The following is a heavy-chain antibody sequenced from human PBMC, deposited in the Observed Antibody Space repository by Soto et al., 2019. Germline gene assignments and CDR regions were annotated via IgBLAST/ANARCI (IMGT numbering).Heavy chain of an antibody. D-gene: IGHD3-3*01. J-gene: IGHJ4*02. CDR2: ISGSDGKT. Sequence: GGSLRLSCAASGFTFSSYAMSWVRQAPGKGLEWVSAISGSDGKTFYADSVKGRFSISRDTSQSTLYLQMNSLRADDTAMYYCARWSYLDYWGQGTRVTVSS. V-gene: IGHV3-23*01. CDR3: ARWSYLDY. CDR1: GFTFSSYA.